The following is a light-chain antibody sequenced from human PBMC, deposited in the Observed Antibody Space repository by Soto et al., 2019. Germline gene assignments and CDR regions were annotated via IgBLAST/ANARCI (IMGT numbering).Light chain of an antibody. J-gene: IGLJ3*02. V-gene: IGLV8-61*01. CDR3: VLYMGSGISM. Sequence: QTVVTQEPSFSVSPGGTVTLTCGLNSGSVSTSYYPSWSQQTPGQAPRTLIYSTNIRSSGVPDRFSGSILGNKAALTITGAQADDESDYYCVLYMGSGISMFGGGTKVTVL. CDR2: STN. CDR1: SGSVSTSYY.